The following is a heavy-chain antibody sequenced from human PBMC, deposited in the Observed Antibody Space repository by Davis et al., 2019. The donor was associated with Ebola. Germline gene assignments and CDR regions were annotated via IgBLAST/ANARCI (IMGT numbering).Heavy chain of an antibody. CDR2: IYWDDDK. V-gene: IGHV2-5*02. D-gene: IGHD1-26*01. CDR1: GFSLSTSGVG. Sequence: SGPTLVKPTQTLTLTCTFSGFSLSTSGVGVGWIRQPPGKALEWLALIYWDDDKRYSPSLKSRLTITKDTSKNQVVLTMTNMDPVDTATYYCAHSPRMIVGANRYFDYWGQGTLVTVSS. J-gene: IGHJ4*02. CDR3: AHSPRMIVGANRYFDY.